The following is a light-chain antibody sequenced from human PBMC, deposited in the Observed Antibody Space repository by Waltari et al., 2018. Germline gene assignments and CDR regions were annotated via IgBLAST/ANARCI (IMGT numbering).Light chain of an antibody. CDR3: QQYGSSVLYT. Sequence: EIVLTQSPGTLSLSPGERATLSCRTSQRLTKNYLAWYQQKPDQAPRLLIYGASSRAAGIPDRFSGSGSGTDFTLTISRLEPEDFAVYYCQQYGSSVLYTFGQGTKLEIK. V-gene: IGKV3-20*01. J-gene: IGKJ2*01. CDR1: QRLTKNY. CDR2: GAS.